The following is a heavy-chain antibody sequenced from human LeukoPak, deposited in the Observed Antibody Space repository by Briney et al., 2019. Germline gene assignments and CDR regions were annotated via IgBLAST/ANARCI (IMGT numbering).Heavy chain of an antibody. CDR2: IIPIFGTA. Sequence: ASVKVSCKASGGTFSSYAISWVRQAPGQGLEWMGGIIPIFGTANYAQKFQGRVTITADKSTSTAYMELSSLRSEDTAVYYCARVLRYCSGGSCYLGIYFDYWGQGTLVTVSS. V-gene: IGHV1-69*06. CDR1: GGTFSSYA. J-gene: IGHJ4*02. CDR3: ARVLRYCSGGSCYLGIYFDY. D-gene: IGHD2-15*01.